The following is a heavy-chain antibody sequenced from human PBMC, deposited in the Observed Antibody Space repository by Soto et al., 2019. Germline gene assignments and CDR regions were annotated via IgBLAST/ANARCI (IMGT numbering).Heavy chain of an antibody. V-gene: IGHV3-43*01. J-gene: IGHJ4*02. CDR1: GFNFDEYN. Sequence: EVQLVESGGLVVQPGGSLRLSCATSGFNFDEYNMYWIRQAPGKGLEWVSLISWHGGDLSYADFVQGRFAISRDNSKNALYLQMDSLTTEDTAFYYCAKDALGYSNGYFFDYWGQGTLVSVSS. CDR3: AKDALGYSNGYFFDY. D-gene: IGHD5-12*01. CDR2: ISWHGGDL.